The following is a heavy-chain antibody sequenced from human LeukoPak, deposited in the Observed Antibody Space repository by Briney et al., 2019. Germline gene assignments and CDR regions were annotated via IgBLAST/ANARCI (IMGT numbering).Heavy chain of an antibody. Sequence: ASVKVSCRASGYTFTGYYMLWVRQAPGQGLEWMGWIIPNGGGTNYAQKFQGRVTMTRDTSISTAYMELSRLRSDDTAVYYCARATVVTILDYWGQGTLVTVSS. D-gene: IGHD4-23*01. V-gene: IGHV1-2*02. CDR1: GYTFTGYY. CDR3: ARATVVTILDY. CDR2: IIPNGGGT. J-gene: IGHJ4*02.